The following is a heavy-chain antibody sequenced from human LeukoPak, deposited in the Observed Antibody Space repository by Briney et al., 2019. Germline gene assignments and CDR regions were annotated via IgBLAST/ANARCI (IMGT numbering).Heavy chain of an antibody. CDR3: AKVPALRFAKTDY. CDR1: GFTFSSYA. Sequence: GGSLRLSCAASGFTFSSYAMSWVRQAPGKGLEWVSAISGSGGSTYYADSVKGRFTISRDNSKNTPYLQMNSLRAEDTAVYYCAKVPALRFAKTDYWGQGTLVTVSS. CDR2: ISGSGGST. V-gene: IGHV3-23*01. J-gene: IGHJ4*02. D-gene: IGHD3-3*01.